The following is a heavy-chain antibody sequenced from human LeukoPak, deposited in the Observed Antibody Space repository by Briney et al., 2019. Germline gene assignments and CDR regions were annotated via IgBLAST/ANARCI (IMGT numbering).Heavy chain of an antibody. J-gene: IGHJ4*02. V-gene: IGHV3-23*01. CDR1: GFTFSSYA. D-gene: IGHD2-8*02. CDR2: ISGSGGST. CDR3: AKVRPGPFDY. Sequence: GGSLRLSCAASGFTFSSYAMTWVRQAPGKGLEWVSIISGSGGSTSYADSVKGRFTISRDNSKNSLYLQMNSLRTEDTALYYCAKVRPGPFDYWGQGTLVTVSS.